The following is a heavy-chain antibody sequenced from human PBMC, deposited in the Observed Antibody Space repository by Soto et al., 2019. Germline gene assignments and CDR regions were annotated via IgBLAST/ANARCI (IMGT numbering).Heavy chain of an antibody. CDR3: AKPIRKNCSSTSCYFWAGGDFWSGYRNGYYYYMDV. D-gene: IGHD2-2*01. Sequence: PGGSLRLSCAASGFTFSSYAMSWVRQAPGKGLEWVSAISGSGGSTYYADSVKGRFTISRDNSKNTLYLQMNSLRAEDTAVYYCAKPIRKNCSSTSCYFWAGGDFWSGYRNGYYYYMDVWGTGTPGTLSS. V-gene: IGHV3-23*01. CDR2: ISGSGGST. J-gene: IGHJ6*03. CDR1: GFTFSSYA.